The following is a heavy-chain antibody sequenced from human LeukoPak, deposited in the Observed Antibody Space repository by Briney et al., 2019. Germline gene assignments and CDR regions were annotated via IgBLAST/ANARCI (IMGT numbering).Heavy chain of an antibody. V-gene: IGHV4-34*01. J-gene: IGHJ3*02. CDR2: INHSGST. D-gene: IGHD3-3*01. Sequence: SETPSLTCAVYDGSFSSYYWSWIRQPPGKGLEWIGEINHSGSTNYNPSLKSRVTISVDTSKNQFSLKLSSVTAADTAVYYCARTYDFWSGYYGINAFDIWGQGTMVTVSS. CDR3: ARTYDFWSGYYGINAFDI. CDR1: DGSFSSYY.